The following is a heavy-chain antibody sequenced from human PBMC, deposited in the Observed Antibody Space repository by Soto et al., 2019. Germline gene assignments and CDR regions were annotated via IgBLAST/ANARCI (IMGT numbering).Heavy chain of an antibody. CDR2: IYYSGST. V-gene: IGHV4-59*01. Sequence: QVQLQESGPGLVKPSETLSLTCTVSGGSISSYYWSWIRQPPGKGLEWIGYIYYSGSTNYNPSLKSRVTISVDTSKNQFSLKLSSVTAADTAVYYCARGGWSSSTDAFDIWGQGTMVTVSS. CDR1: GGSISSYY. J-gene: IGHJ3*02. CDR3: ARGGWSSSTDAFDI. D-gene: IGHD6-13*01.